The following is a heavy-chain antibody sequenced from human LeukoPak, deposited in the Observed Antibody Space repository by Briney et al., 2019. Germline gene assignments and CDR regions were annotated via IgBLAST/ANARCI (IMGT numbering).Heavy chain of an antibody. D-gene: IGHD1-14*01. J-gene: IGHJ4*02. CDR3: AREVFKYGRFYFDY. V-gene: IGHV6-1*01. Sequence: SKTLSLTCGISGDSVSSNTGAWNWIRQSPSGGLEWLGKTYYRSKWNNDYAVSVKDRITINPDTSKDQFSLQLNSVTPEDTAVYYCAREVFKYGRFYFDYWGQGTPVTVSS. CDR1: GDSVSSNTGA. CDR2: TYYRSKWNN.